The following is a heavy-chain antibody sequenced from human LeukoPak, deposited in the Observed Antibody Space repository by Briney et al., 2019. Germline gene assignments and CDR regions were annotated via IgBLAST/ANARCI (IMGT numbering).Heavy chain of an antibody. CDR2: ISWNSGSI. CDR3: AKARGYSYGYTLDY. V-gene: IGHV3-9*01. J-gene: IGHJ4*02. D-gene: IGHD5-18*01. CDR1: GFTFDDYA. Sequence: GGSLRLSCAASGFTFDDYAMHWVRQAPGKGLEWVSGISWNSGSIGYADSVKGRFTISGDNAKNSLYLQMNSLRAEDTALYYCAKARGYSYGYTLDYWGQGTLVTVSS.